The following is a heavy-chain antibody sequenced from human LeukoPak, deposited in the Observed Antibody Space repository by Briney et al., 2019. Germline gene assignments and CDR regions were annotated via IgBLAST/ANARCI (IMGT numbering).Heavy chain of an antibody. D-gene: IGHD1-26*01. V-gene: IGHV3-53*01. J-gene: IGHJ4*02. CDR1: GFSVIRNY. Sequence: GGSLRLSCADSGFSVIRNYARRVRQAPGKGLEWVSVIYSRGSTYYADSVKGRFTIYRDNSNNTVYLQMNSLRAEDAAVYYCASLRRSSFEYWGQGTLVTVSS. CDR3: ASLRRSSFEY. CDR2: IYSRGST.